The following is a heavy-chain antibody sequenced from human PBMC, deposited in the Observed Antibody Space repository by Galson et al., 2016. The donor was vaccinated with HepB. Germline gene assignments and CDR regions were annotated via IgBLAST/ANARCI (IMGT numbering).Heavy chain of an antibody. D-gene: IGHD1-14*01. CDR1: GFTFSSYG. J-gene: IGHJ4*02. CDR3: AKVATTRTLDY. Sequence: SLRLSCAASGFTFSSYGMTWVRQAPGKGLEWVSSVSANVKSTYYADSVEGRFTISRDNSKNTLYLQMNSLRAEDTAVYYCAKVATTRTLDYWGQGTLVTVSP. V-gene: IGHV3-23*01. CDR2: VSANVKST.